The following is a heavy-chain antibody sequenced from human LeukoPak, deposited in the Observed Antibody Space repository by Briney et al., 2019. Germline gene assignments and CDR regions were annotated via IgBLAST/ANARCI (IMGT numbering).Heavy chain of an antibody. J-gene: IGHJ4*02. CDR3: AKDGNFRVPGED. D-gene: IGHD3-10*01. CDR1: GFTFSDYG. CDR2: IRYDASNK. V-gene: IGHV3-30*02. Sequence: GGSLRLSCAASGFTFSDYGMHWVRQAPDKGLEWVAFIRYDASNKYYADAVKGRFTISRDNSKNILYLQMNSLKTEDTAVYYCAKDGNFRVPGEDWGQGTLVTVSS.